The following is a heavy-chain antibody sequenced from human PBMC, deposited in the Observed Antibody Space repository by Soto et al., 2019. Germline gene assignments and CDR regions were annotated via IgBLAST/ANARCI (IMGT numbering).Heavy chain of an antibody. D-gene: IGHD6-19*01. J-gene: IGHJ5*02. V-gene: IGHV1-18*01. CDR1: GFIFTNYG. CDR3: AKGRSIAVPEGS. Sequence: QVQLVQSGPEMKKPGASVKVSCKGSGFIFTNYGFNWVRQAPGQGLEWVGWVSAANGYTRSAQKFQDRLIMTTYSSTNTAYMELRGLGPDDTALYYCAKGRSIAVPEGSWGQGTLVTVSS. CDR2: VSAANGYT.